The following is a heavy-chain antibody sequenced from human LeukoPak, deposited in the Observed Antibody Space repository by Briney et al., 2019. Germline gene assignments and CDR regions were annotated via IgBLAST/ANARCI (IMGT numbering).Heavy chain of an antibody. V-gene: IGHV5-51*01. CDR2: IYPGDSDT. CDR1: GYTFSNNW. J-gene: IGHJ4*02. CDR3: ARYYCSGGIRHGIFDD. Sequence: GESLKISCESSGYTFSNNWIGWVRQMPGRGLEWMGIIYPGDSDTRYSPSFQGQVTISAEKSNNTAYLQWSSLKASDTAMYYCARYYCSGGIRHGIFDDWGQGNLVTVSS. D-gene: IGHD2-15*01.